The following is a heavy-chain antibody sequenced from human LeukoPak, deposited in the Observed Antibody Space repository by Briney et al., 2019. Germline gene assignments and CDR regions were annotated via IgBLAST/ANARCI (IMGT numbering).Heavy chain of an antibody. CDR2: INHSGTT. D-gene: IGHD5-24*01. Sequence: GSLRLSCTASGFTFGDYAMSWFRQPPGKGLEWIGEINHSGTTNYNPSLKSQVTISVDTSKNQFSLKLTSVTAADTAVYYCARGEVGDGYNYFCFDFWGQGTLVSVSS. CDR1: GFTFGDYA. CDR3: ARGEVGDGYNYFCFDF. J-gene: IGHJ4*02. V-gene: IGHV4-34*01.